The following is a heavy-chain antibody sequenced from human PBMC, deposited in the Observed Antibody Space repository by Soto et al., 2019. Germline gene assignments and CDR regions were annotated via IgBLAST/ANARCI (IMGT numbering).Heavy chain of an antibody. CDR2: IYPGDSDT. D-gene: IGHD5-18*01. Sequence: GESLQISCKGSGYSFTIDWIGWVRQMPGKGLEWMGIIYPGDSDTRYSPSFQGQVTISADKSISTAYLQWSSLKASDTAMYYCARRGYSYGYGGYYYYGMDVWGQGTTVTV. J-gene: IGHJ6*02. V-gene: IGHV5-51*01. CDR1: GYSFTIDW. CDR3: ARRGYSYGYGGYYYYGMDV.